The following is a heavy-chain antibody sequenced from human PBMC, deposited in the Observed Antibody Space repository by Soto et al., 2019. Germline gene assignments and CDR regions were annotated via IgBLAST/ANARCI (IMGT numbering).Heavy chain of an antibody. V-gene: IGHV3-15*01. CDR3: TSDRNGYFPIVY. CDR2: IKSKTDGGTT. Sequence: GGSLRLSCAASGFTFSNAWMSWVRQAPGKGLEWVGRIKSKTDGGTTDYAAPVKGRFTISRDDSKNTLYLQMNSLKTEDAAVYYCTSDRNGYFPIVYWGQGTLVTVSS. D-gene: IGHD3-22*01. J-gene: IGHJ4*02. CDR1: GFTFSNAW.